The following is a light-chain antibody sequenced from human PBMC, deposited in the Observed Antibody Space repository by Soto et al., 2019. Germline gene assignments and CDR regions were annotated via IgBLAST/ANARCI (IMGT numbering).Light chain of an antibody. CDR3: QTWGTGTVV. J-gene: IGLJ2*01. CDR2: VNSDGSH. CDR1: SGHSSSA. V-gene: IGLV4-69*01. Sequence: QLVLTQSPSASASLGPSVKLTCTLSSGHSSSAIAWHQQQPEKGPRYLMKVNSDGSHNKGDGVPDRFSGSSSGAERYLTISSFQSEDEADYYCQTWGTGTVVFGGGTKLTVL.